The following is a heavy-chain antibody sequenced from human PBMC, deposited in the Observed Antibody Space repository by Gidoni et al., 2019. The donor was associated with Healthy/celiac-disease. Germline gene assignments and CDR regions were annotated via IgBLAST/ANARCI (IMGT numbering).Heavy chain of an antibody. CDR3: ARDNGLPSDTDKYGMDV. D-gene: IGHD2-8*01. CDR2: ST. J-gene: IGHJ6*02. V-gene: IGHV4-31*02. Sequence: STYYNPSLKSRVTISVDTSKNQFSLKLSSVTAADTAVYYCARDNGLPSDTDKYGMDVWGQGTTVTVSS.